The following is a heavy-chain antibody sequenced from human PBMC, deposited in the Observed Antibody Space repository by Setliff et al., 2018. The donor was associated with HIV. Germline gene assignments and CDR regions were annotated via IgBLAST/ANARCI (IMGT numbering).Heavy chain of an antibody. CDR2: ISDYNSNT. CDR1: GYSFTSFG. CDR3: ARRADWFDL. V-gene: IGHV1-18*01. Sequence: ASVKVSCKASGYSFTSFGISLVRQAPGQGLEWMGWISDYNSNTEYAQKLQGRVTMTKDTSTSTAYMELRSLRPDDTAVYFCARRADWFDLWGQGTLVTVSS. J-gene: IGHJ5*02.